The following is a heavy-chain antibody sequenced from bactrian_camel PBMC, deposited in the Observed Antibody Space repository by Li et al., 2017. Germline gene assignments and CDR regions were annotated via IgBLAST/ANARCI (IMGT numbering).Heavy chain of an antibody. CDR3: AAGTSRGVMSRCLYNDYHLRSY. CDR2: IDADGRT. D-gene: IGHD4*01. Sequence: QVQLVESGGGSVQTGGSLALSCVAAKLTYSSNCMGWFRQAPGKEREGVAAIDADGRTSYTESVKGRLTISQDNSKNLLYLQMNSLKPDDSAMYYCAAGTSRGVMSRCLYNDYHLRSYWGQGTQVTVS. CDR1: KLTYSSNC. V-gene: IGHV3S53*01. J-gene: IGHJ4*01.